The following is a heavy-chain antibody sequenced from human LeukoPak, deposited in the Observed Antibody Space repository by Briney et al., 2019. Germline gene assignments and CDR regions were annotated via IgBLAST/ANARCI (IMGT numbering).Heavy chain of an antibody. J-gene: IGHJ6*03. Sequence: GGSLRLSCAASGFTFSSYGMHWVRQAPGKGLEWVAVISYDGSNKYYADSVKGRFTISRDNSKNTLYLQMNSLRAEDTAVYYCAKEGSSLYYYYMDVWGKGTTVTVSS. CDR1: GFTFSSYG. CDR2: ISYDGSNK. CDR3: AKEGSSLYYYYMDV. D-gene: IGHD6-19*01. V-gene: IGHV3-30*18.